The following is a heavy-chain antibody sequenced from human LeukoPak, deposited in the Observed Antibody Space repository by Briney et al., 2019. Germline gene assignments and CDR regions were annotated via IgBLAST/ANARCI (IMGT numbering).Heavy chain of an antibody. CDR2: INPNSGGT. D-gene: IGHD6-19*01. Sequence: GASVKVSCKASGYTFTGYYMHWVRQAPGQGLEWMGWINPNSGGTNYAQKFQGRVTMTRDTSISTAYMELSRLTSDDTAVYYCARSGIWDSSAWSDYWGQGTLVTVSS. V-gene: IGHV1-2*02. CDR1: GYTFTGYY. J-gene: IGHJ4*02. CDR3: ARSGIWDSSAWSDY.